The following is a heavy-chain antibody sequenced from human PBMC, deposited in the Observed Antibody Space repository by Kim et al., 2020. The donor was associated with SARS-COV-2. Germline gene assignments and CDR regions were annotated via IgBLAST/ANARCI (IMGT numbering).Heavy chain of an antibody. J-gene: IGHJ4*02. CDR2: IYYSGST. V-gene: IGHV4-59*13. CDR3: ARELRVNYDFWSGYYHVLDY. D-gene: IGHD3-3*01. Sequence: SETLSLTCTVSGGSISSYYWSWIRQPPGKGLEWIGYIYYSGSTNYNPSLKSRVTISVDTSKNQFSLKLSSVTAVDTAVYYCARELRVNYDFWSGYYHVLDYWGQGTLVTVSS. CDR1: GGSISSYY.